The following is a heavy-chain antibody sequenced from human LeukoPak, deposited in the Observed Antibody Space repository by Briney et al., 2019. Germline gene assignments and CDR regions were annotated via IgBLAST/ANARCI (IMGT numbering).Heavy chain of an antibody. J-gene: IGHJ4*02. V-gene: IGHV1-18*01. Sequence: GASVKVSCKASGYTFTTYAISWVRQAPGQGLEWMGWISAYYGNTTYAQKFQGRVTMTTDTSTSTAYMELRSLRSDDTAVYYCARDPNAVVTSLFNYWGQGTLVTVSS. CDR2: ISAYYGNT. D-gene: IGHD5-18*01. CDR3: ARDPNAVVTSLFNY. CDR1: GYTFTTYA.